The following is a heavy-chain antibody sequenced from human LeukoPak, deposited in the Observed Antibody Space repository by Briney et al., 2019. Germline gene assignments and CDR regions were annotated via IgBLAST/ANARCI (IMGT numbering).Heavy chain of an antibody. CDR1: GFTFSNAW. CDR3: TTYYYDSSGYFSGDY. J-gene: IGHJ4*02. Sequence: PGGSLRLSCAASGFTFSNAWMSWVRQAPEKGLEWVGRIKSKTDGGTTDYAAPVKGRFTISRDDSKNTLYLQMNNLKTEDTAVYYCTTYYYDSSGYFSGDYWGQGTLVTVSS. CDR2: IKSKTDGGTT. D-gene: IGHD3-22*01. V-gene: IGHV3-15*01.